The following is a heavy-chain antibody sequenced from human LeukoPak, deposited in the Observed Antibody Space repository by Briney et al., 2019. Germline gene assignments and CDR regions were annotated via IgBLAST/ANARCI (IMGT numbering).Heavy chain of an antibody. V-gene: IGHV3-66*01. Sequence: AGGSLRLSCAASGITVSTNYMSWVRQAPGKGLEWVSVIYSDGSTSYADSVKGRFTLSRDNSKNTVYLQVSGLRVEDTAVYYCFNYAYWGQGTLVTVSS. CDR3: FNYAY. CDR2: IYSDGST. CDR1: GITVSTNY. D-gene: IGHD3-16*01. J-gene: IGHJ4*02.